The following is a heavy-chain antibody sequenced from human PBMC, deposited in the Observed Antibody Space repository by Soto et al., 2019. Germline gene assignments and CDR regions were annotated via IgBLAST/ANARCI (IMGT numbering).Heavy chain of an antibody. J-gene: IGHJ2*01. D-gene: IGHD3-22*01. Sequence: QVQLVESGGGVVQPGRSLRLSCAASGFTFSSYGMHWVRQAPGKGLEWVAVIWYDGSNKYYADSVKGRFTISRDNSKNTLYLQMNSLRAEDTAVYHCARVGPPTPNYYYDSSGYSDWYFDLWGRGTLVTVSS. V-gene: IGHV3-33*01. CDR2: IWYDGSNK. CDR1: GFTFSSYG. CDR3: ARVGPPTPNYYYDSSGYSDWYFDL.